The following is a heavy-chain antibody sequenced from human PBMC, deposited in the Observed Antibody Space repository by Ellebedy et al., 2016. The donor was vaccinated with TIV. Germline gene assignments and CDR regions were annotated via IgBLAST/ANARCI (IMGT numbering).Heavy chain of an antibody. J-gene: IGHJ5*02. CDR1: GFIYNDYP. V-gene: IGHV3-23*01. D-gene: IGHD6-19*01. CDR3: AKGRDNSGWYWAS. Sequence: GESLKISCAASGFIYNDYPMAWVRQTPGKGLEWVSSISGTDGSTYYADSVKGRFTISRDNSKTTLSLQMNDLRAEDTAVYYCAKGRDNSGWYWASWGQGSLVTVSS. CDR2: ISGTDGST.